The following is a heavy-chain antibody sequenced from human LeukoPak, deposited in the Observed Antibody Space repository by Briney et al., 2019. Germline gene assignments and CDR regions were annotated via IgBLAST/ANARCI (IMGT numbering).Heavy chain of an antibody. CDR3: AIAPPSFDY. V-gene: IGHV3-30*02. CDR1: FRQCV. CDR2: IQYDGSNK. Sequence: FRQCVLLWLGPPPPRGREWVAFIQYDGSNKYYADSVKGRFTISRDNSKNTLYLQMNSLRAEDTAVYYCAIAPPSFDYWGQGTLVTVSS. J-gene: IGHJ4*02.